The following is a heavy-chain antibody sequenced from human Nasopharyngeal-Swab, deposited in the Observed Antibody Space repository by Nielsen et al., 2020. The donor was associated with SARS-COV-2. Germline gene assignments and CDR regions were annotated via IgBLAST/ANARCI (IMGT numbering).Heavy chain of an antibody. V-gene: IGHV3-74*01. D-gene: IGHD4-11*01. CDR2: INSDGSST. J-gene: IGHJ4*02. Sequence: WIRQPPGKGLVWVSRINSDGSSTSYADSVKGRFTISRDNAKNTLYLQMNSLRAEDTAVYYCASGRDYSQRDFDYWGQGTLVTASS. CDR3: ASGRDYSQRDFDY.